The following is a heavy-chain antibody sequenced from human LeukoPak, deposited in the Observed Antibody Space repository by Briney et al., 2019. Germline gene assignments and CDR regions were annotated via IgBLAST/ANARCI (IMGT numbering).Heavy chain of an antibody. D-gene: IGHD3-22*01. CDR3: ASRVGEDYYDASGWFDP. J-gene: IGHJ5*02. V-gene: IGHV1-69*13. CDR1: GGTFSSYA. Sequence: ASVKVSCKASGGTFSSYAISWVRQAPGQGLEWMGGIIPIFGTANYAQKFQGRVTITADGSTSTAYMELSSLRSEDTAVYYCASRVGEDYYDASGWFDPWGQGTLVTVSS. CDR2: IIPIFGTA.